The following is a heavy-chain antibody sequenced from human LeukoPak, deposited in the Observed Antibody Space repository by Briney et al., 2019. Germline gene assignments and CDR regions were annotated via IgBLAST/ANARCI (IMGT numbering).Heavy chain of an antibody. CDR2: IYHSGST. CDR3: ARFPLGLEAFDI. V-gene: IGHV4-38-2*02. D-gene: IGHD5-12*01. Sequence: SETLSLTCTVSGYSISSGYYWGWIRQPPGKGLEWIGSIYHSGSTYYNPSLKSRVTISVDTSKNQFSLKLSSVTAADTAVYYCARFPLGLEAFDIWGQGTMVTVSS. CDR1: GYSISSGYY. J-gene: IGHJ3*02.